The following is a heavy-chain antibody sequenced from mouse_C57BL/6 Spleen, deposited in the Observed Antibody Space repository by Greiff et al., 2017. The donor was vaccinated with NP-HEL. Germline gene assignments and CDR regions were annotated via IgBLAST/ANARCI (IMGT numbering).Heavy chain of an antibody. D-gene: IGHD3-2*02. CDR2: IDPSDSYT. CDR3: ARGSSAGYLYAMDY. Sequence: QVQLQQPGAELVKPGASVKLSCKASGYTFTSYWMQWVKQRPGQGLEWIGEIDPSDSYTNYNQKFKGKATLTVDTSSSTAYMQLSSLTSEDSAVDYCARGSSAGYLYAMDYWGQGTSVTVSS. V-gene: IGHV1-50*01. CDR1: GYTFTSYW. J-gene: IGHJ4*01.